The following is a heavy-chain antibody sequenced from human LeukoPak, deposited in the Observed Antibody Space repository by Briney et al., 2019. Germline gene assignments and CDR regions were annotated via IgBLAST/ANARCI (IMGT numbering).Heavy chain of an antibody. Sequence: ASVKVSCKVSGYTLTELSMHWVRQAPGKGLEWMGGFDPEDGETIYAQKFQGRVTMTEDTSTDTAYMELSSLRPEDTAVYYCATDLWRVPGSAYDYWGQGTLVTVSS. D-gene: IGHD1-1*01. J-gene: IGHJ4*02. CDR1: GYTLTELS. CDR2: FDPEDGET. V-gene: IGHV1-24*01. CDR3: ATDLWRVPGSAYDY.